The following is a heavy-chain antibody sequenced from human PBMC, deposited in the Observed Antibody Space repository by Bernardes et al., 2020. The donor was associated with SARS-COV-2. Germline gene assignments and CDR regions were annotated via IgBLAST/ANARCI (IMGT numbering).Heavy chain of an antibody. CDR1: GGSISSYY. CDR3: ARVPSITIFGVVIANWFDP. V-gene: IGHV4-59*06. D-gene: IGHD3-3*01. Sequence: SETLSLTCTVSGGSISSYYWSWIRQHPGKGLEWIGYIYYSGSTYYNPSLKSRVTISVDTSKNQFSLKLSSVTAADTAVYYCARVPSITIFGVVIANWFDPWGQGTLVTVSS. J-gene: IGHJ5*02. CDR2: IYYSGST.